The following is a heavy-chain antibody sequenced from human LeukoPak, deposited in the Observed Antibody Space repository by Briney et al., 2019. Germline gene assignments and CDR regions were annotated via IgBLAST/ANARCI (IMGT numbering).Heavy chain of an antibody. J-gene: IGHJ6*03. V-gene: IGHV3-23*01. CDR1: GFTFSSYA. CDR2: ISGSGGST. Sequence: PGGSLRLSCAASGFTFSSYAMSGVRQAPGKGLEGVAAISGSGGSTYYADSVKGRFTSSRDNSKNQLSLQMNSLSAEDTAVYYCAKAVVTPGWYYYYMDVWGKGTTVTVSS. D-gene: IGHD6-19*01. CDR3: AKAVVTPGWYYYYMDV.